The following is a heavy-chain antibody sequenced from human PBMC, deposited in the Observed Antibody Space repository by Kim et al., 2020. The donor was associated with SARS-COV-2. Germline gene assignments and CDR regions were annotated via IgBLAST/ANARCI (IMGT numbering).Heavy chain of an antibody. J-gene: IGHJ6*02. CDR2: FYYSGST. CDR3: ARDPLHNPVPLGYYHYYGMDV. D-gene: IGHD1-20*01. V-gene: IGHV4-31*03. CDR1: GGSISSGGYY. Sequence: SETLSLTCTVSGGSISSGGYYWSWIRQHPGKGLEWIGYFYYSGSTYYNPSLKSRVTISVDTSKNQFSLKLSSVTAADTAVYYCARDPLHNPVPLGYYHYYGMDVWGQGTTVTVSS.